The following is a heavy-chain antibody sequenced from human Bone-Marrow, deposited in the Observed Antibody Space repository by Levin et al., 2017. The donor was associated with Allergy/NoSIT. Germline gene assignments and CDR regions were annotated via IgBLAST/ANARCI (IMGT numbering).Heavy chain of an antibody. CDR2: INHSGST. CDR1: GGSFSGYY. CDR3: ARGTIMITFGGVIAPGYYMDG. D-gene: IGHD3-16*02. Sequence: SQTLSLTCAVYGGSFSGYYWSWIRQPPGKGLEWIGEINHSGSTNYNPSLKSRVTISVDTSKNQFSLKLSSVTAADTAVYYCARGTIMITFGGVIAPGYYMDGWGKGTTVTVSS. J-gene: IGHJ6*03. V-gene: IGHV4-34*01.